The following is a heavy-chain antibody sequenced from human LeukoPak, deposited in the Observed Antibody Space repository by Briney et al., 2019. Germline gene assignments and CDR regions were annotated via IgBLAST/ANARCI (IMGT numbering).Heavy chain of an antibody. CDR1: GFTFSSYA. V-gene: IGHV3-23*01. CDR3: AKDRGYSGYAGFDY. J-gene: IGHJ4*02. D-gene: IGHD5-12*01. Sequence: GGSLRLSCAASGFTFSSYAMTWVRQAPGKGLEWVSGVSGSGGSTYYADSVKGRFTISRDNSKNTLYLQMNSLRAEDTAVYHCAKDRGYSGYAGFDYWGQGTLVTVSS. CDR2: VSGSGGST.